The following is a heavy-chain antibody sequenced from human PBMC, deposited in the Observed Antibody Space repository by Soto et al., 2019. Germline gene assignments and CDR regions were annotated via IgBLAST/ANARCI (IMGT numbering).Heavy chain of an antibody. Sequence: QVQLVQSGAEVQKPGASVKVSCKASGFTFVMYAIHWVRQAPGQGLEWMAWINAGNGHTTYSQNFQGRVTITRDTSARAVYMELRGLRFEDTATYFCARGGWFAEGYFGLWGQGTPVTVSS. V-gene: IGHV1-3*01. J-gene: IGHJ4*02. CDR2: INAGNGHT. D-gene: IGHD3-10*01. CDR3: ARGGWFAEGYFGL. CDR1: GFTFVMYA.